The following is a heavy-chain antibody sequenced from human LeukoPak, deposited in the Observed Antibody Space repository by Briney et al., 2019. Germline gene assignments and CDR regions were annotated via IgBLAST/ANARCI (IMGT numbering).Heavy chain of an antibody. CDR1: GFNFGTYA. V-gene: IGHV3-30*04. Sequence: PGGSLRLSCAASGFNFGTYAMDWVRQAPGKGLEWVGDISYDGGYQSYAVSVRGRFTISRDNSKNTLYLQMSSLRDEDAAVYYCATESSLSNWGRGTLVTVSS. J-gene: IGHJ4*02. CDR3: ATESSLSN. CDR2: ISYDGGYQ.